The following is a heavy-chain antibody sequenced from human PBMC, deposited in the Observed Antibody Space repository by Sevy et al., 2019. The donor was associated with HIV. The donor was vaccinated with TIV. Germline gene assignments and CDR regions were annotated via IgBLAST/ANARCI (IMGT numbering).Heavy chain of an antibody. CDR2: IYLDDSDT. Sequence: GESLKISCQGSGYSFTSHWIAWVRQMPGKGLEWMGIIYLDDSDTRYSPSFQGQVTFSADKSIFTAYLQWSSLKASDTAIYYCATSRSGYFDGSGYYIYWGQGTQVTVSS. D-gene: IGHD3-22*01. CDR1: GYSFTSHW. CDR3: ATSRSGYFDGSGYYIY. J-gene: IGHJ4*01. V-gene: IGHV5-51*01.